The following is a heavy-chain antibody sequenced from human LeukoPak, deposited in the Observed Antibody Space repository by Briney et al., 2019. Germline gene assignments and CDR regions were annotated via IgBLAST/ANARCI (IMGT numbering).Heavy chain of an antibody. V-gene: IGHV3-48*01. CDR2: ISSSSDTI. Sequence: PGGSLRLSCAASGFTFSSYSMNWVRQAPGKGLEWVSYISSSSDTIYYADSVKGRFTISRDNAKRSLYLQMNSLRAEDTAVYYCARSYSSSSYWGQGTLVTVSS. J-gene: IGHJ4*02. CDR3: ARSYSSSSY. CDR1: GFTFSSYS. D-gene: IGHD6-13*01.